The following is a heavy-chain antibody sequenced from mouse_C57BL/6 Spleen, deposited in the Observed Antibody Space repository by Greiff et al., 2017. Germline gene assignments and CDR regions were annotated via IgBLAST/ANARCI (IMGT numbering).Heavy chain of an antibody. J-gene: IGHJ2*01. D-gene: IGHD1-1*01. Sequence: VMLVESGPGLVQPSQSLSITCTVSGFSLTSYGVHWVRQPPGKGLEWLGVIWSGGSTDYNAAFISRLSISKDNSKSQVFFKMNSLQADDTAIYYCAKNYYGSSYFDYWGQGTTLTVSS. CDR1: GFSLTSYG. V-gene: IGHV2-4*01. CDR3: AKNYYGSSYFDY. CDR2: IWSGGST.